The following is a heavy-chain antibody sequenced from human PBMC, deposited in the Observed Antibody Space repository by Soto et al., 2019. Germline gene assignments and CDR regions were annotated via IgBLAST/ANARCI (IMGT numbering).Heavy chain of an antibody. J-gene: IGHJ5*02. V-gene: IGHV1-2*04. CDR3: ARGRTTGTTGTLNWFDP. D-gene: IGHD1-1*01. CDR2: INPNSGGT. Sequence: ASVKVSCKASGYTFTGYYMHWVRQAPGQGLEWMGWINPNSGGTNYAQKFQGWVTMTRDTSISTAYMELSRLRSDDTAVYYCARGRTTGTTGTLNWFDPWGQGTLVTVSS. CDR1: GYTFTGYY.